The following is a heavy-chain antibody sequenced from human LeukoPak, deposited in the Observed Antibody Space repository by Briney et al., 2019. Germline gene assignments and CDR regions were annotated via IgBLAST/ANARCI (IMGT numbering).Heavy chain of an antibody. D-gene: IGHD3-16*01. CDR2: MNPNSGNT. CDR1: GYTFTSFD. V-gene: IGHV1-8*01. CDR3: ARDLWGHLHAFDI. J-gene: IGHJ3*02. Sequence: ASVKVSCKTSGYTFTSFDINWVRQATGQGLEWMGWMNPNSGNTGYAQKFQGRVTMTRNTSISTAYMELSRLRSDDTAVYYCARDLWGHLHAFDIWGQGTMVTVSS.